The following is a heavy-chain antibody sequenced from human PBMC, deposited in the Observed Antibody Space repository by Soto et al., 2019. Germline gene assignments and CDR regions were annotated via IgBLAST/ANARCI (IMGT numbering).Heavy chain of an antibody. D-gene: IGHD2-15*01. V-gene: IGHV5-51*01. CDR3: ARIVYCIENRCAGFDY. Sequence: PGESLKISCKCSGHSFTSYWIAWVRQMPDKGLECMGVIYPDDSDTTYSPSFQGQVTISADKSISTAFLQWNSLKASDTAIYYCARIVYCIENRCAGFDYWGQGTLVTVSS. J-gene: IGHJ4*02. CDR1: GHSFTSYW. CDR2: IYPDDSDT.